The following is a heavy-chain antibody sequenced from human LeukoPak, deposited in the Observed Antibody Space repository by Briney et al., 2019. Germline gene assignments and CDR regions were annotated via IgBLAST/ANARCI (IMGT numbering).Heavy chain of an antibody. CDR3: ARGPPMVRGVIANWFDP. Sequence: GGSLRLSCAASGFNFSSYWMSWVRQAPGKGLEWVANIKQDGSEKYYVDSVKGRFTISRDNAKNSLYLQMNSLRAEDTAVYYCARGPPMVRGVIANWFDPWGQGTLVTVSS. D-gene: IGHD3-10*01. J-gene: IGHJ5*02. CDR1: GFNFSSYW. V-gene: IGHV3-7*01. CDR2: IKQDGSEK.